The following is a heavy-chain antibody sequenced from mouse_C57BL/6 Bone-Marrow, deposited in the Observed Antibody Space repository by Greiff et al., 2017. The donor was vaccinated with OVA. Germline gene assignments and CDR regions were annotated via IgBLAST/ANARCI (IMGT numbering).Heavy chain of an antibody. Sequence: DVQLQESGPGLVKPSQSLSLTCSVTGYSITSGYYWNWIRQFPGNKLEWMGYISYDGSNNYNPSLKNRISITRDTSKNQFFLKLNSVTTEDTATYYCARASYAGEVDYWGQGTTLTVSS. CDR3: ARASYAGEVDY. CDR1: GYSITSGYY. J-gene: IGHJ2*01. CDR2: ISYDGSN. D-gene: IGHD6-5*01. V-gene: IGHV3-6*01.